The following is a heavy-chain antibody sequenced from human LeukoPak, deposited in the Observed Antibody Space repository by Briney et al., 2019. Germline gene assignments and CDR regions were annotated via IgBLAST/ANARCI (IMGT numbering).Heavy chain of an antibody. CDR2: IYYSGST. Sequence: PSETLSLTCTVSGGSISSSSYYWGWIRQPPGKGLEWIGSIYYSGSTYYNPSLKSRVTISVDTSKNQFSLKLSSVTAADTAVYYCARDTGSGSYYRFDYWGQGTLVTVSS. D-gene: IGHD3-10*01. CDR1: GGSISSSSYY. CDR3: ARDTGSGSYYRFDY. J-gene: IGHJ4*02. V-gene: IGHV4-39*07.